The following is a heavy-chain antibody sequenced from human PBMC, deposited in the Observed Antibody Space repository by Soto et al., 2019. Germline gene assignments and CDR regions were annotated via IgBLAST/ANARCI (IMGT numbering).Heavy chain of an antibody. Sequence: PGGSLRLSCAASGFTFSSYAMSWVRQAPGKGLEWVSAISGSGGSTYYADSVKGRFTISRDNSKNTLYLQMNSLRAEDTAVYYCAKWGIAAAGTYYYYGMDVWGQGTTVTVSS. CDR1: GFTFSSYA. D-gene: IGHD6-13*01. V-gene: IGHV3-23*01. CDR3: AKWGIAAAGTYYYYGMDV. CDR2: ISGSGGST. J-gene: IGHJ6*02.